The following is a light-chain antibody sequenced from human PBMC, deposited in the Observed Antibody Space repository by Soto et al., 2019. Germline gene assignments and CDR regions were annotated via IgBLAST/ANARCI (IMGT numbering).Light chain of an antibody. CDR1: QSISSW. CDR3: QQYNSYPLT. J-gene: IGKJ4*01. V-gene: IGKV1-5*01. Sequence: DIQMTQSLSSLYASVGDRVTITCRASQSISSWLAWYQQKQGKAPKLLIYDASSLESGVPSRFSGSGSGTELTLTISSLQPDDFATYYCQQYNSYPLTFGGGTKVEIK. CDR2: DAS.